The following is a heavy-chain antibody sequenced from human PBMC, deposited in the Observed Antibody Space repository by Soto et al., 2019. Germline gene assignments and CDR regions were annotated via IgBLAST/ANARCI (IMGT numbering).Heavy chain of an antibody. D-gene: IGHD6-13*01. CDR3: AAASPPQLVRRDYYYYGMDV. CDR2: INPSGGST. J-gene: IGHJ6*02. V-gene: IGHV1-46*01. Sequence: ASVKVSCKASGYTFTSYYMHWVRRAPGQGLEWMGIINPSGGSTSYAQKFQGRVTMTRDTSTSTVYMELSSLRSEDTAVYYCAAASPPQLVRRDYYYYGMDVWGQGNTVTVS. CDR1: GYTFTSYY.